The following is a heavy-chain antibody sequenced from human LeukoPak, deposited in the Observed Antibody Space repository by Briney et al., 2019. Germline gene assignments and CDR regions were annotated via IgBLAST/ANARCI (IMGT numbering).Heavy chain of an antibody. CDR2: INPNSGGT. Sequence: ASVKVSCKASGYTFSGYYMHWVRQAPGQGLEWMGWINPNSGGTNYAQKFQGRVTMTRDTSISTAYMELSRLRSDDTAVYYCARDHDILTGYINWGQGTLVTVSS. CDR1: GYTFSGYY. D-gene: IGHD3-9*01. V-gene: IGHV1-2*02. CDR3: ARDHDILTGYIN. J-gene: IGHJ4*02.